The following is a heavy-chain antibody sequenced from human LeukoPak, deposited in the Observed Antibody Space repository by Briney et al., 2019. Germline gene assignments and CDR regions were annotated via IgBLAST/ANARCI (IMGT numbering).Heavy chain of an antibody. J-gene: IGHJ6*02. CDR1: GFTFSSYG. D-gene: IGHD2-15*01. CDR2: SDGSNQ. Sequence: AGRSLRLSCAASGFTFSSYGMRWVRQAPGKGLEWVASDGSNQYYSDSVQGRFTISRDNSKKTLYLQMNSLRAEDTAVYFCAKEGGYCSGGNCYYTMDFWGQGTTVTVSS. V-gene: IGHV3-30*18. CDR3: AKEGGYCSGGNCYYTMDF.